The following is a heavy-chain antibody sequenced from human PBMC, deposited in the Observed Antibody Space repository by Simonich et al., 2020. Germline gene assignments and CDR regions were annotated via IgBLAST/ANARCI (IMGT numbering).Heavy chain of an antibody. CDR3: ARHAGFAFDI. Sequence: QLQLQESGPGLVKPSETLSLTCTVSGGSLSSSSYYWGWIRQPPGKGLEWIGSINYSGSTYYNPSLKSRVTLSVDTSKNQFSLKLSSVTAADTAVYYCARHAGFAFDIWGQGTMVTVSS. CDR1: GGSLSSSSYY. D-gene: IGHD6-13*01. V-gene: IGHV4-39*01. J-gene: IGHJ3*02. CDR2: INYSGST.